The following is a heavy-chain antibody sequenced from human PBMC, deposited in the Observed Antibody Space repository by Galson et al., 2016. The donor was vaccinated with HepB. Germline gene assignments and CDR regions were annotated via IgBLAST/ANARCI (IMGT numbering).Heavy chain of an antibody. Sequence: SLRLSCAASGFTFGSYWMTWVRQAPGKGLEWVANIQRDGSEENYVDSVKGRFTISRDNAKNSLHLQMNSLRVEDTAVYYCARDKTHYAPGSYFAAFDIWGQGTMVTVSS. CDR1: GFTFGSYW. J-gene: IGHJ3*02. CDR3: ARDKTHYAPGSYFAAFDI. CDR2: IQRDGSEE. D-gene: IGHD3-10*01. V-gene: IGHV3-7*03.